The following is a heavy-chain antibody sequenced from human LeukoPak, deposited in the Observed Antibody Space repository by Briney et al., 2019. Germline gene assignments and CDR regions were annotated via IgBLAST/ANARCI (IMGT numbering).Heavy chain of an antibody. D-gene: IGHD6-13*01. CDR3: ARLGTGYSSSWLPYYFDY. CDR1: GFTFSSYS. Sequence: GGSLRLSCAASGFTFSSYSMNWVRQAPGKGLEWVSGINWNGGSTGYADSVKGRFTISRDNAKNSLYLQMNSLRAEDTALYYCARLGTGYSSSWLPYYFDYWGQGTLVTVSS. CDR2: INWNGGST. V-gene: IGHV3-20*04. J-gene: IGHJ4*02.